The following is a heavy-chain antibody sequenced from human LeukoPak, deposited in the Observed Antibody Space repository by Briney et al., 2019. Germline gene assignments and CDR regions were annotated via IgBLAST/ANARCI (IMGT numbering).Heavy chain of an antibody. J-gene: IGHJ2*01. CDR3: ATVRQWPDWGYFDL. CDR1: GGTFSSYA. Sequence: ASVKVSCKASGGTFSSYAISWVRQAPGQGLEWMGGFDPEDGETIYAQKFQGRVTMTEDTSTDTAYMELSSLRSEDTAVYYCATVRQWPDWGYFDLWGRGTLVTVSS. D-gene: IGHD6-19*01. V-gene: IGHV1-24*01. CDR2: FDPEDGET.